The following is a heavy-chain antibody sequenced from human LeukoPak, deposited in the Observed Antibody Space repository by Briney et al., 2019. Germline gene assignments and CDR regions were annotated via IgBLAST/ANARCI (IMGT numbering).Heavy chain of an antibody. V-gene: IGHV3-21*01. CDR1: GFTFTRYA. CDR3: ARESHMGSPMNY. J-gene: IGHJ4*02. Sequence: GGSLRLSCVTSGFTFTRYAMNWVRQAPGKGLEWVSSISSSSTYIYYADSVKGRFTISRDNAKNSLYLQMNSLRAEDTAVYYCARESHMGSPMNYWGQGTLVTVSS. CDR2: ISSSSTYI. D-gene: IGHD3-22*01.